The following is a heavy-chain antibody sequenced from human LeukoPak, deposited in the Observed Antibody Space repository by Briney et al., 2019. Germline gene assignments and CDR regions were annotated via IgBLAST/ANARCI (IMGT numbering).Heavy chain of an antibody. Sequence: PGGSLRLSCEASGFTFSAYAMNWVRQAPGKGLEWVLTISGGGGTTYYADSVKGRFAISRDNSKNTLYLQMNSLRAEDTAVYYCAKDHRGYYGSGSYFWFDPWGQGTLVTVSS. D-gene: IGHD3-10*01. CDR3: AKDHRGYYGSGSYFWFDP. V-gene: IGHV3-23*01. CDR2: ISGGGGTT. J-gene: IGHJ5*02. CDR1: GFTFSAYA.